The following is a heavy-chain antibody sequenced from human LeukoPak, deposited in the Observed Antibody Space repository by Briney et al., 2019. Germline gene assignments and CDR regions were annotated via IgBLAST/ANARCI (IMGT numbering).Heavy chain of an antibody. J-gene: IGHJ6*03. V-gene: IGHV1-69*05. CDR3: ARVPPPYYFYYYMDV. CDR1: GGTFSSYA. Sequence: SVPVSFKGTGGTFSSYAISWVRQAPGQELEWMGGIIPIFGTANYAQKFQGRVTITTDESTSTAYMELSSLRSEDTAVYYCARVPPPYYFYYYMDVWGKGTTVTVSS. CDR2: IIPIFGTA.